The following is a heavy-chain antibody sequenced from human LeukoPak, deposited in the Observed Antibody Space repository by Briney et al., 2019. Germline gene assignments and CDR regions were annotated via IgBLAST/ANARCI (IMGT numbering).Heavy chain of an antibody. CDR3: AKETMVRGPFDY. D-gene: IGHD3-10*01. V-gene: IGHV3-21*04. J-gene: IGHJ4*02. Sequence: GGSLRLSCAASGFTFSSYSMNWVRQAPGKGLEWVSSISSSSSYIYYADSVKGRFAISRDNAKNSLYLQMNSLGGEDTALYYCAKETMVRGPFDYWGQGTLVTVSA. CDR2: ISSSSSYI. CDR1: GFTFSSYS.